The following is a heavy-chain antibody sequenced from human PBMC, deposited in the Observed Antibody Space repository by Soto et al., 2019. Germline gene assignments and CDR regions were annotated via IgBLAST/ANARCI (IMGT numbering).Heavy chain of an antibody. CDR2: ISASSTYI. CDR1: GLTFSWYT. Sequence: EVQLVESGGGLVKPGGSLRLSCAASGLTFSWYTMNWVRQAPGKGLEWVPAISASSTYIYYADSVKGRFTISRDNAMNSLYLKMNSLRAEDTAVYYCVPCYFDSLDYWGQGTLVTVSS. D-gene: IGHD3-22*01. CDR3: VPCYFDSLDY. J-gene: IGHJ4*02. V-gene: IGHV3-21*01.